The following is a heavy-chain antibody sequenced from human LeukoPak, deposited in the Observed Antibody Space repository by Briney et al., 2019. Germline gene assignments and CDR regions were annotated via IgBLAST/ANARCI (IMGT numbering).Heavy chain of an antibody. CDR1: GFTVSSNY. D-gene: IGHD1-7*01. J-gene: IGHJ4*02. CDR2: IYIGGSR. CDR3: ARAYNWNYAFFDY. V-gene: IGHV3-66*01. Sequence: GSLSLSCVVSGFTVSSNYMSWVRPAPGKGLEWGSVIYIGGSRYYADSVKGRFTISRDNSKNTVYLQMNSLRAEDTAVYYCARAYNWNYAFFDYWGQGTLVTVSS.